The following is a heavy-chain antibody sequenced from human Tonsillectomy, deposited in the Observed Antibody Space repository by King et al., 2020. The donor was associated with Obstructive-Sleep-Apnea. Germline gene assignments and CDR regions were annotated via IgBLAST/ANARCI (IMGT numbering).Heavy chain of an antibody. D-gene: IGHD3-22*01. V-gene: IGHV3-9*01. Sequence: VQLVESGGGLVQPGRSLRLSCAASGFTFDDYAMHWVRQAPGKGLEWVSGITWNSGSIGYGDSVKDRLTIPRDNAKNSLYLQMNSLKPEDTALYYCAKDTRGYYDSSGYADYWGQGTLVTVSS. CDR2: ITWNSGSI. J-gene: IGHJ4*02. CDR3: AKDTRGYYDSSGYADY. CDR1: GFTFDDYA.